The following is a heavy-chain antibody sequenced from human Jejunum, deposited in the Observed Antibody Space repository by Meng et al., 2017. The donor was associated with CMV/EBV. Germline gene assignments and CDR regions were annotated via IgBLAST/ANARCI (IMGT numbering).Heavy chain of an antibody. V-gene: IGHV3-11*01. J-gene: IGHJ6*02. D-gene: IGHD3-3*01. CDR2: ISCSGNTI. CDR3: SRNFPIWNGYSFPFYAMDV. Sequence: YNMSCDRPAPGERLELLSSISCSGNTIQYAGSVKGRITISQDNAKNSLYLQMNSLTADDPALYYCSRNFPIWNGYSFPFYAMDVWAKGPRSPSP. CDR1: YN.